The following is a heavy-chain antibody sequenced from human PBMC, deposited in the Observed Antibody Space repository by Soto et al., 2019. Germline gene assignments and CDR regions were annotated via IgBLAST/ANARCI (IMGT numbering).Heavy chain of an antibody. CDR1: GGSFSGYY. CDR2: INHSGST. V-gene: IGHV4-34*01. D-gene: IGHD4-17*01. CDR3: ATQTNYGDYEIDY. J-gene: IGHJ4*02. Sequence: PSETLSLTCAVYGGSFSGYYWSWIRQPPGKGLEWIGEINHSGSTNYNPSLKSRVTISVDTSKNQFSLKLSSVTAADTAVYYCATQTNYGDYEIDYWGQGTLVTVSS.